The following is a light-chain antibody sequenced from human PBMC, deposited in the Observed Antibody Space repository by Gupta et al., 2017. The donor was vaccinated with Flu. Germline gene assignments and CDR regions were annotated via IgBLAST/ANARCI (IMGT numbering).Light chain of an antibody. Sequence: DVQLTQSPSSLSASVGDRVTITCRASQSIGKYLNWYQHRPGQAPKLLIYFASNLQSGVPSGFSGSGSGTDFTLTISRLQPEDLATYFCQQTDTAPFAFGHGTKVDI. CDR1: QSIGKY. J-gene: IGKJ3*01. CDR3: QQTDTAPFA. CDR2: FAS. V-gene: IGKV1-39*01.